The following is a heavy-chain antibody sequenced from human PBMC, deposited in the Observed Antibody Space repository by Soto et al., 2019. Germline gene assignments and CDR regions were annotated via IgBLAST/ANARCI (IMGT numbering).Heavy chain of an antibody. J-gene: IGHJ4*02. CDR1: GGSISSYY. CDR2: IYYSGSS. V-gene: IGHV4-59*12. Sequence: SETLSLTCTVSGGSISSYYWSWIRQPPGKGLEWIGYIYYSGSSNYNPSLKSRVTISVDTSKNQFSLKLSSVTAADTAVYYCAGRAWEYDSRGYASPLNWGQATLVPVSS. CDR3: AGRAWEYDSRGYASPLN. D-gene: IGHD3-22*01.